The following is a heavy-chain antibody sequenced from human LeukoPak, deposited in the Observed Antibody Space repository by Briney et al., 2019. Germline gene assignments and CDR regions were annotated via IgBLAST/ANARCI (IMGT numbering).Heavy chain of an antibody. V-gene: IGHV3-30-3*01. CDR1: GFTFSSYA. J-gene: IGHJ5*02. Sequence: GGSLRLSCAASGFTFSSYAMHWVRQAPGKGLEWVAVISYGGSNKYYADSVKGRFTISRDNSKNTLYLQMNSLRAEDTAVYYCARDAGGELPQDNWFDPWGQGTLVTVSS. CDR3: ARDAGGELPQDNWFDP. D-gene: IGHD1-26*01. CDR2: ISYGGSNK.